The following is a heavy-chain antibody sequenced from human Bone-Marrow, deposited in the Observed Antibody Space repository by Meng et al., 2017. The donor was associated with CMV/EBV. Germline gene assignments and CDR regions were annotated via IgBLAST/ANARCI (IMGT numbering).Heavy chain of an antibody. CDR3: AHVRIQNVSPYYYYGMDV. J-gene: IGHJ6*02. Sequence: SGPTLVKPTQTLTLTCTFSGFSLSTSGVGVGWIRQPPGKALEWLALIYWNDDKRYSPSLKSRLTITKDTSKNQVVLTMTNMDPVDTATYYCAHVRIQNVSPYYYYGMDVWGQGTTVTVSS. D-gene: IGHD2/OR15-2a*01. CDR2: IYWNDDK. CDR1: GFSLSTSGVG. V-gene: IGHV2-5*01.